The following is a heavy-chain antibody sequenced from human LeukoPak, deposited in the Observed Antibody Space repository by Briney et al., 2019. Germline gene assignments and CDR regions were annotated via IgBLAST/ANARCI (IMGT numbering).Heavy chain of an antibody. D-gene: IGHD6-6*01. Sequence: PSETLSLTCTVSGGSISSGGYYWSWIRQHPGKGLEWIEYIYYSGSTYYNPSLKSRVTISVDTSKNQFSLKLSSVTAADTAVYYCATWAYSSSSASDYWGQGTLVTVSS. CDR2: IYYSGST. J-gene: IGHJ4*02. V-gene: IGHV4-31*03. CDR3: ATWAYSSSSASDY. CDR1: GGSISSGGYY.